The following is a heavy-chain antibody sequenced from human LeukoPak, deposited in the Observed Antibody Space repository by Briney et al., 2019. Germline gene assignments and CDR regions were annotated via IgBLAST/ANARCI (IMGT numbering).Heavy chain of an antibody. CDR3: AKSSNQLRYFDWLSTYFDY. CDR2: ISGSGGST. J-gene: IGHJ4*02. Sequence: GGSLRLSCAASGFTFSSYGMSWVRQAPGKGLEWVSAISGSGGSTYYADSVKGRFTISRDNSKNTLYLQMNSLRAEDTAVYYCAKSSNQLRYFDWLSTYFDYWGQGTLVTVSS. V-gene: IGHV3-23*01. CDR1: GFTFSSYG. D-gene: IGHD3-9*01.